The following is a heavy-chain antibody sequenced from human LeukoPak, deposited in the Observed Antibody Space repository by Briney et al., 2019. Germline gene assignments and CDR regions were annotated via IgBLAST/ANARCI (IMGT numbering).Heavy chain of an antibody. CDR2: IQSDRHNR. J-gene: IGHJ4*02. D-gene: IGHD3-10*01. Sequence: GGSLRLSCSVSVLTFSYFGFHWGRQAPGKGVECVTVIQSDRHNRYYISSVRGRFTVYRDDSKNTVVLQMNSLRADDTAVYYCAKGGGYWGQGTLVVVSS. CDR1: VLTFSYFG. CDR3: AKGGGY. V-gene: IGHV3-30*02.